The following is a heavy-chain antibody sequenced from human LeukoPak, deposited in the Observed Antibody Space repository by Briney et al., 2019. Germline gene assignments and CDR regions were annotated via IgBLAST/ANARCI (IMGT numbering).Heavy chain of an antibody. J-gene: IGHJ1*01. CDR1: GDSISSNY. D-gene: IGHD4-17*01. CDR2: ISNSGST. V-gene: IGHV4-59*01. CDR3: ARCRDEFADYGFTS. Sequence: SETLSLTCTASGDSISSNYWSWIRQPPGKGLEWIGYISNSGSTKYNPSLRSRVTISVDTPKNLFSLKLTSMTAADTAFYYCARCRDEFADYGFTSRGQGTLVTVSS.